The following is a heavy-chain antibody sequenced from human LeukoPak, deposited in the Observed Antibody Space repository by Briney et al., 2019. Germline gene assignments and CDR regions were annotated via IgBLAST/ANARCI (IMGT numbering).Heavy chain of an antibody. CDR2: IKSKTDGGTT. Sequence: GGSLRLSCAASGFTFSNAWMSWVRQVPGKGLEWVGRIKSKTDGGTTDYAAPVKGRFTISRDDSKNTLYLQMNSLKTEDTAVYYCTTGLDSTVVTPDYWGQGTLVTVSS. J-gene: IGHJ4*02. V-gene: IGHV3-15*01. CDR3: TTGLDSTVVTPDY. D-gene: IGHD4-23*01. CDR1: GFTFSNAW.